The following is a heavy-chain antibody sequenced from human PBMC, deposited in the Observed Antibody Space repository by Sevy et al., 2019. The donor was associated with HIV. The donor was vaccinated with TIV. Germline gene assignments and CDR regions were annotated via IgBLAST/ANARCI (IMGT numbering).Heavy chain of an antibody. J-gene: IGHJ5*02. CDR1: GYTFTSYG. Sequence: ASVKVSCKASGYTFTSYGISWVRQAPGQGLEWMGWISAYNGNTNYAQKLQGRVTMTTDTSTSTAYMELRSLRSDDTAVYYSARAEDIVVVPAAIWFDPWGQGTLVTVSS. CDR2: ISAYNGNT. V-gene: IGHV1-18*01. CDR3: ARAEDIVVVPAAIWFDP. D-gene: IGHD2-2*01.